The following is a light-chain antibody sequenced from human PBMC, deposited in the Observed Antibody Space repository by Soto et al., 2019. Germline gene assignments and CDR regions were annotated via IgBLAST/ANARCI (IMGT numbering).Light chain of an antibody. CDR1: SSNIGAGYD. V-gene: IGLV1-40*01. CDR3: QSYDSSLRAWV. CDR2: GDN. Sequence: QAVVTQPPSVSGAPGQRVTISCTGSSSNIGAGYDVHWYQQLPGTAPKLLIYGDNNRPSGVPDRFSGSKSGTSASLASTGLQAEDEADYYCQSYDSSLRAWVFGGGTKLTVL. J-gene: IGLJ3*02.